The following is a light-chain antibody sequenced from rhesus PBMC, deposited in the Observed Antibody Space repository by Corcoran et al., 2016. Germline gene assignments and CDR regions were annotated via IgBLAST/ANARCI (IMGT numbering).Light chain of an antibody. CDR2: GAS. CDR3: QQDYTWPLT. CDR1: QSVFSS. V-gene: IGKV3-42*01. Sequence: EIVMTQSPATLSLSPGERATLSCRASQSVFSSLDWYHQKPGQAPKLLIYGASTRATGIPDRFSGSGCGKDFTLTSGSLEPEDVGVYYCQQDYTWPLTFGGGTKVEL. J-gene: IGKJ4*01.